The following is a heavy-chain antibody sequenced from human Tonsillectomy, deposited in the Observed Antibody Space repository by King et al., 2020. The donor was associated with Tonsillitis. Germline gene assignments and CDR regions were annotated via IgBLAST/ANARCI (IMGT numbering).Heavy chain of an antibody. CDR3: AKKLSAVAGIRGCYFDY. V-gene: IGHV3-23*04. CDR1: GFTFSSYA. CDR2: ISGSGGST. D-gene: IGHD6-19*01. Sequence: VQLVESGGGLVRPGGSLRLSCAASGFTFSSYAMSWVRQAPGKGLEWVSAISGSGGSTYYADSVKGRFTISRDNSKNTLYLQMNSLRAEDTAVYYCAKKLSAVAGIRGCYFDYWGQGTLVTVSS. J-gene: IGHJ4*02.